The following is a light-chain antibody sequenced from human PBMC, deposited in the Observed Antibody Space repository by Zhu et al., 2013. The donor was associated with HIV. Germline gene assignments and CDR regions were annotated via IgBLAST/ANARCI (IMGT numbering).Light chain of an antibody. Sequence: EIVLTQSPGTLSLSPGERATLSCWASQSVSSSYLAWYQQKPAQAPRLLIYGASIRATGIPDRFSGSGSGTEFTLTISSLQPDDFATYYCQQYNSYWTFGQGTKVEI. J-gene: IGKJ1*01. CDR1: QSVSSSY. CDR3: QQYNSYWT. CDR2: GAS. V-gene: IGKV3-20*01.